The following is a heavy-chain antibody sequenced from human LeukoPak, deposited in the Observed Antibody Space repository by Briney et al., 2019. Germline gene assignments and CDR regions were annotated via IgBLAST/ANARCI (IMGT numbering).Heavy chain of an antibody. D-gene: IGHD1-26*01. CDR3: ATYSGNLLLFDY. V-gene: IGHV1-69*13. J-gene: IGHJ4*02. CDR1: GGTFSSYA. Sequence: SVTVSCTASGGTFSSYAISWVRQAPGQGLEWMGGIIPIFGTANYAQKFQGRVTITADESTSTAYMELSSLRSEDTAVYYCATYSGNLLLFDYWGQGTLVTVSS. CDR2: IIPIFGTA.